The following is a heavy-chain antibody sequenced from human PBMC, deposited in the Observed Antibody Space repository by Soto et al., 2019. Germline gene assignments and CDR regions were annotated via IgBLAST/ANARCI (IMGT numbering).Heavy chain of an antibody. CDR1: GDSITNGGYY. V-gene: IGHV4-31*03. D-gene: IGHD1-1*01. J-gene: IGHJ4*02. CDR3: ARKHAADFSGIDY. Sequence: SETLSLTCTVTGDSITNGGYYWSWIRQHPGKGLEWLGYIYGCGDSGSTLYDPSLKSRITLPVDTSKTQFSLNLSSVTAADTAVYFCARKHAADFSGIDYWGQGTLVTVSS. CDR2: IYGCGDSGST.